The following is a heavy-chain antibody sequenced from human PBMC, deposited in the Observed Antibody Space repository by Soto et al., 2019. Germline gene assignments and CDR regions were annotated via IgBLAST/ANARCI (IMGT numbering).Heavy chain of an antibody. CDR3: ATRPTTLGPFDY. CDR1: GYTFTSYY. D-gene: IGHD4-17*01. CDR2: INPSGGST. Sequence: GASVKVSCKASGYTFTSYYMHWVRQAPGQGLEWMGIINPSGGSTSYAQKFQGRVTITADESTSTAYMELSSLRSEDTAVYYCATRPTTLGPFDYWGQGTLVTVSS. V-gene: IGHV1-46*01. J-gene: IGHJ4*02.